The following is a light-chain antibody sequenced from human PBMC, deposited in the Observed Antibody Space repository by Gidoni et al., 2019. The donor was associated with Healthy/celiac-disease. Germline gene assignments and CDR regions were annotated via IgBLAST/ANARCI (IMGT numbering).Light chain of an antibody. CDR2: WAS. J-gene: IGKJ2*01. Sequence: DIVMTQSPDSLAVSLGETATINCKSSQSVLYSFNNKSYLAWYQQKPGQPPKLLIYWASTRESGVPDRFSGSGSGTDFTLTISSLQAEDVAVYYCQQYYSTPHTFGQGTKLEIK. CDR1: QSVLYSFNNKSY. CDR3: QQYYSTPHT. V-gene: IGKV4-1*01.